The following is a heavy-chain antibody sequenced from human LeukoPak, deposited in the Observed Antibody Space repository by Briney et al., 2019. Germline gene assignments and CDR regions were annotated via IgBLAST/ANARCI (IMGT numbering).Heavy chain of an antibody. CDR3: ARDNGYTGYFDY. V-gene: IGHV4-61*02. CDR2: IYTSGST. Sequence: SQTLSVTCTVSGGSISSGSYYWSWIRQPAGKGLEWIGRIYTSGSTNYNPSLKSRVTISVDTSKNQFSLKLSSVTAADTAVYYCARDNGYTGYFDYWGQGTLVTVSS. CDR1: GGSISSGSYY. J-gene: IGHJ4*02. D-gene: IGHD5-24*01.